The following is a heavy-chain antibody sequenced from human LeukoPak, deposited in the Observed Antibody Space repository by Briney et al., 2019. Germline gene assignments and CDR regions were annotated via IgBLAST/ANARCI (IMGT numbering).Heavy chain of an antibody. Sequence: GRSLRLSCAASGFTFSSYGMHWVRQAPGKGLEWVAVIWYDGSNKYYADSVKGRFTISRDNSKNTLYLQMNSLRAEDTAVYYCAKLGSYSGSYSGAFDIWGQGTMVTVSS. CDR3: AKLGSYSGSYSGAFDI. CDR1: GFTFSSYG. D-gene: IGHD1-26*01. V-gene: IGHV3-33*06. J-gene: IGHJ3*02. CDR2: IWYDGSNK.